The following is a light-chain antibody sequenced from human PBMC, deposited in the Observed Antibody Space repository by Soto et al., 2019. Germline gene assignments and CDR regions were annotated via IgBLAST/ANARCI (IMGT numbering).Light chain of an antibody. CDR3: QQFGNSPWT. J-gene: IGKJ1*01. Sequence: VLSHAPGRLSVSPWERATLSCRASQSVPSTYFAWYQQKSGQPPRLLISGTSNRATGIPDRFSGSGSGRDFTLTTRRLEPEDFAVYFCQQFGNSPWTSGQGTKVDIK. CDR1: QSVPSTY. CDR2: GTS. V-gene: IGKV3-20*01.